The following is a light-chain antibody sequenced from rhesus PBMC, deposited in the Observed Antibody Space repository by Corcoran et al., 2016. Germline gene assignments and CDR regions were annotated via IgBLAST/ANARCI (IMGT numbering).Light chain of an antibody. CDR1: QSISSW. V-gene: IGKV1-22*01. CDR3: LQFSSSPWT. CDR2: KAS. Sequence: DIQMTQSPSSLSASVGDTVTITCRASQSISSWLDWYQQKPGKAPKLLIYKASSLQSGVPSRFSGSGSGTGFTLTINSLQPEDFATYYCLQFSSSPWTFSQGTKVEIK. J-gene: IGKJ1*01.